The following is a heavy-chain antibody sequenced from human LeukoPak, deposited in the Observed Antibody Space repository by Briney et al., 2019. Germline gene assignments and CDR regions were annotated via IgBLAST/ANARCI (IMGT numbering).Heavy chain of an antibody. CDR3: TTGAYCGGDCYSRTAYFDY. CDR2: IKSKTDGGTT. J-gene: IGHJ4*02. V-gene: IGHV3-15*01. D-gene: IGHD2-21*02. CDR1: GFTLSTYA. Sequence: GGSLRLSCAASGFTLSTYAMSWVRQTPGKGLEWVGRIKSKTDGGTTDYAAPVKGRFTISRDDSKNTLYLQMNSLKTEDTAVYYCTTGAYCGGDCYSRTAYFDYWGQGTLVTVSS.